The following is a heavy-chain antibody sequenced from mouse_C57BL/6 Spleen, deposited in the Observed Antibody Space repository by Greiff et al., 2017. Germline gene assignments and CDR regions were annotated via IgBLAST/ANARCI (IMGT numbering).Heavy chain of an antibody. V-gene: IGHV1-52*01. CDR3: ARAPYFYFDY. CDR2: IDPSDSET. CDR1: GYTFTSYW. J-gene: IGHJ2*01. Sequence: QVQLQQPGAELVRPGSSVKLSCKASGYTFTSYWMHWVKQRPIQGLEWIGNIDPSDSETHYNQKFKDKDTLTVDKSSSTAYMQLSSLTSEDSAVYYCARAPYFYFDYWGQGTTLTVSS.